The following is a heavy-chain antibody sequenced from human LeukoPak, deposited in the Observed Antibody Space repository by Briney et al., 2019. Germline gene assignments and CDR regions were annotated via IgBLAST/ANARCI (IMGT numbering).Heavy chain of an antibody. V-gene: IGHV3-30-3*01. D-gene: IGHD5-18*01. CDR3: ARGPVDTAPGNFDY. J-gene: IGHJ4*02. Sequence: PGGSLRLSCAASGSTFSSYAMHWVRQAPGKGLEWVAVISYDGSNKYYADSVKGRFTISRDNSKNTLYLQMNSLRAEDTAVYYCARGPVDTAPGNFDYWGQGTLVTVSS. CDR1: GSTFSSYA. CDR2: ISYDGSNK.